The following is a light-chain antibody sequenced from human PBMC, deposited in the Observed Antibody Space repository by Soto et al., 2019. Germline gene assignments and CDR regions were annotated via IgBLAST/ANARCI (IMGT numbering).Light chain of an antibody. V-gene: IGKV3-11*01. J-gene: IGKJ5*01. CDR2: DAS. CDR3: QQRITRPPT. Sequence: EIVLTQSPATLSLSPGEGATVSCRASQSVNIQLAWYQQKPGQAPRLLIYDASNRAAGIPARFSGSGSGADFTLTISCLEPEDVAVYYCQQRITRPPTFGQGTRLEIK. CDR1: QSVNIQ.